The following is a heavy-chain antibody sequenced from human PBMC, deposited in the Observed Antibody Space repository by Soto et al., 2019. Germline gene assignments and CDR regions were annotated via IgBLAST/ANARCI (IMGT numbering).Heavy chain of an antibody. D-gene: IGHD6-19*01. CDR3: ARVGVASGWLKIDY. J-gene: IGHJ4*02. Sequence: SVKVSCKASGYTFSGYYIHWVRQAPGQGLEWMGWINPICGTANYAQKFQGRVTITADKSTSTAYMGLSSLRSEDTAVYYCARVGVASGWLKIDYWGQGTLVTVSS. V-gene: IGHV1-69*06. CDR2: INPICGTA. CDR1: GYTFSGYY.